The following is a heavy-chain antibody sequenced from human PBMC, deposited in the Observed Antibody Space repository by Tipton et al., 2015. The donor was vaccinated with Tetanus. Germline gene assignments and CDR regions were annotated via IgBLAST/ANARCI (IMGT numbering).Heavy chain of an antibody. D-gene: IGHD3-10*01. CDR2: IYYNGNT. CDR1: GGSLFSGSFY. J-gene: IGHJ6*02. V-gene: IGHV4-39*01. CDR3: ARGDYYGAGTYDV. Sequence: TLSLTCSVSGGSLFSGSFYWAWVRQPPGKGLEWIGNIYYNGNTYYLSSLESRVTISTDTSKNQVSLSLRFVTAADTAVYYCARGDYYGAGTYDVWGQGTTGTVPS.